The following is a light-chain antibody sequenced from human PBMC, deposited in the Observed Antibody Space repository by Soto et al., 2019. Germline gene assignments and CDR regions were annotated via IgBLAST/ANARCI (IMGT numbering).Light chain of an antibody. CDR3: QQYDSSLRS. V-gene: IGKV3-20*01. CDR2: GAS. Sequence: EIVLTQSPGTLSFSPGERATLSCRASQSLSSNSLAWYQHKPGQSPRLLIYGASSRATGIPDRFTGSGSGTDFTLTISSLEPEDFAVYYCQQYDSSLRSFGQGTKVDIK. CDR1: QSLSSNS. J-gene: IGKJ1*01.